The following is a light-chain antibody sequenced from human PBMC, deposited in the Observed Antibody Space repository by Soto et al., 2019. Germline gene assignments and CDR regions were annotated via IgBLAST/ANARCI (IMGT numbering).Light chain of an antibody. CDR3: SSYACSSNV. CDR1: SSDVGGYNY. Sequence: QSVLTQPPSASVSPGQSVAIACTGTSSDVGGYNYVSWYQQHPGKAPKLMIYEVNKRPSGAPDRFSGSKSGNTASLTVSGLQAEDEADYYCSSYACSSNVFGTGTTVTVL. V-gene: IGLV2-8*01. J-gene: IGLJ1*01. CDR2: EVN.